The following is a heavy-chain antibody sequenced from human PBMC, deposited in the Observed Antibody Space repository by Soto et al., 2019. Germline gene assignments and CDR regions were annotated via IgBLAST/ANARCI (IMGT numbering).Heavy chain of an antibody. J-gene: IGHJ4*02. CDR1: GFTFSNYA. CDR2: IGGSGGST. D-gene: IGHD6-19*01. Sequence: GSLRLSCAASGFTFSNYAMGWVRQAPGKGLEWVSAIGGSGGSTYYADSVKGRFTISRDNSKNTLYLQMNSLRAEDTALYYCAKTAEAVAGTVYGYWGQGTLVTVSS. CDR3: AKTAEAVAGTVYGY. V-gene: IGHV3-23*01.